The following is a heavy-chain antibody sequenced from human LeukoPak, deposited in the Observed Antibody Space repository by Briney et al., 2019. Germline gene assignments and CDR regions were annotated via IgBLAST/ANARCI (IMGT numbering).Heavy chain of an antibody. CDR1: GYTFTSYG. J-gene: IGHJ6*03. Sequence: GASVKVSCKASGYTFTSYGISWVRQAPGQGLEWMGGVIPIFGTANYAQKFQGRVTITTDESTSTAYMELSSLRSEDTAVYYCASGSGSYPNYYYYYYMDVWGKGTTVTVSS. CDR2: VIPIFGTA. CDR3: ASGSGSYPNYYYYYYMDV. V-gene: IGHV1-69*05. D-gene: IGHD1-26*01.